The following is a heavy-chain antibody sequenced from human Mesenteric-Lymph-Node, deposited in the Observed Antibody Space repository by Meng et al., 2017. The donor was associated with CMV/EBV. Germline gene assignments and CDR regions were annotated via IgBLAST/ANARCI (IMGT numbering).Heavy chain of an antibody. CDR3: ARMQALLWFGVDDYYYGMDV. CDR1: GFSPRHARMG. Sequence: SGPTLVKPTETLTLTCTVSGFSPRHARMGVNWIRQPPGKALEWLTHISSNDEKSYNTSLKSRLTISKDTSKSQVVLTMTNMGPVDTATYYCARMQALLWFGVDDYYYGMDVWGQGTTVTVSS. V-gene: IGHV2-26*01. D-gene: IGHD3-10*01. J-gene: IGHJ6*02. CDR2: ISSNDEK.